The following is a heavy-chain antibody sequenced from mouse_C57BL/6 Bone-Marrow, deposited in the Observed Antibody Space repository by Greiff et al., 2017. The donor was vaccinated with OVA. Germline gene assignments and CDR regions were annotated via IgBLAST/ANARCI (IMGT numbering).Heavy chain of an antibody. CDR2: IDPETGGT. V-gene: IGHV1-15*01. D-gene: IGHD1-1*01. J-gene: IGHJ2*01. CDR1: GYTFTDYE. Sequence: VQLQQSGAELVRPGASVTLSCKASGYTFTDYEMHWVKQTPVHGLEWIGAIDPETGGTAYNQKFKGKAILTADKSSSTAYMELRSLTSEDSAVYYCTGWDYYGSSSYFDYWGQGTTLTVSS. CDR3: TGWDYYGSSSYFDY.